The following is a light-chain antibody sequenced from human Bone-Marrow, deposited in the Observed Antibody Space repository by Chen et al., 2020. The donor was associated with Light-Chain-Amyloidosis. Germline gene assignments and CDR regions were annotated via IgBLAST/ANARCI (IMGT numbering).Light chain of an antibody. J-gene: IGLJ2*01. CDR2: GDT. CDR1: DLPTKY. V-gene: IGLV3-25*03. CDR3: QSADSSGTYEVI. Sequence: SYELTQPPSVSVSPGQTARITCSGDDLPTKYAYWYQQKPGQAPVLVIHGDTERPSGISVRFSGSRSGTTATLAISGVQAEDEADYHCQSADSSGTYEVIFGGGTKLTVL.